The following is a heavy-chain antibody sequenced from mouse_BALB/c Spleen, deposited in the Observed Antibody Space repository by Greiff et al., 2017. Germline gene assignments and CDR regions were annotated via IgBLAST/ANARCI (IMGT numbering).Heavy chain of an antibody. V-gene: IGHV5-6*01. D-gene: IGHD3-1*01. CDR1: GFTFSSYG. Sequence: EVKLVESGGDLVKPGGSLKLSCAASGFTFSSYGMSWVRQTPDKRLEWVATISSGGSYTYYPDSVKGRFTISRDNAKNTLYLQMSSLKSEDTAMYYCARQEGSGYPAWFAYWGQGTLVTVSA. CDR3: ARQEGSGYPAWFAY. J-gene: IGHJ3*01. CDR2: ISSGGSYT.